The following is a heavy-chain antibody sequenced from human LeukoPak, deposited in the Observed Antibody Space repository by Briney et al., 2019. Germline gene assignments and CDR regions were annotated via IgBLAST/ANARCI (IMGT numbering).Heavy chain of an antibody. CDR1: GGTFSSYA. V-gene: IGHV1-69*13. J-gene: IGHJ5*02. Sequence: ASVKVSCKASGGTFSSYAISWVRQAPGQGLEWVGGIIPIFGTANYAQKFQGRVTITADESTSTAYMELSSLRSEDTAVYYCARDLGSSSFNWFDPWGQGTLVTVSS. CDR3: ARDLGSSSFNWFDP. D-gene: IGHD6-6*01. CDR2: IIPIFGTA.